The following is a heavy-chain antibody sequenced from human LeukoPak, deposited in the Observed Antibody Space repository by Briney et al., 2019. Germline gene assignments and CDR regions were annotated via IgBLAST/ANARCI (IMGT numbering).Heavy chain of an antibody. D-gene: IGHD5-18*01. J-gene: IGHJ6*03. V-gene: IGHV3-30*02. CDR1: GFTFSSYG. CDR3: AKEPWIQLGVDYYYMDV. Sequence: GGSLRLSCAASGFTFSSYGMHWVRQAPGKGLEWVAFIRYDGSNKYYADSVKGRFTISRDNSKNTLYLQMNSLRAEDTAVYYCAKEPWIQLGVDYYYMDVWGKGTTVTVSS. CDR2: IRYDGSNK.